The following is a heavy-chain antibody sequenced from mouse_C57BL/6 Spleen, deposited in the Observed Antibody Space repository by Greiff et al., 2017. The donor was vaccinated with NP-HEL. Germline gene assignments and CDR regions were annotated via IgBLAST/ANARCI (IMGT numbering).Heavy chain of an antibody. Sequence: VQLQQSGAELVRPGASVKLSCTASGFNIKDDYMHWVKQRPEQGLEWIGWIDPENGDTEYASKFQGKATITADTSSHTAYLQLSSLTSEDTAVYYCTAITTVVAVDYWGQGTTLTVSS. D-gene: IGHD1-1*01. CDR1: GFNIKDDY. J-gene: IGHJ2*01. V-gene: IGHV14-4*01. CDR2: IDPENGDT. CDR3: TAITTVVAVDY.